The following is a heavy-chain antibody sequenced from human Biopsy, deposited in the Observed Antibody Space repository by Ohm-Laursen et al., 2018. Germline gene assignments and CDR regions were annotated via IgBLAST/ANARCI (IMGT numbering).Heavy chain of an antibody. D-gene: IGHD2-2*01. CDR3: ARMPHFDY. J-gene: IGHJ4*02. CDR2: ISYTGGL. CDR1: YGSISGHF. V-gene: IGHV4-59*11. Sequence: SQTLSLTCVVTYGSISGHFWSWIRQAPGKGLEWLAYISYTGGLTSNPSLNRRATMSLDTSKNQFSLRLIYVTAADTAVYYCARMPHFDYWGQGILVTVSS.